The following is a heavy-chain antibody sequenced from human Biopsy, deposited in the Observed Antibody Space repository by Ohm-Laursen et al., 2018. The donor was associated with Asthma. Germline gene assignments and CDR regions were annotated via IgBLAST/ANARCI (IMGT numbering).Heavy chain of an antibody. J-gene: IGHJ4*02. Sequence: VTLSLTWSVSGGSVSSGKYYWSWIRQPPGKGLEWIAYIFYSGATNYNPALKSRVAQSIDTSKSQFSLRLNSLSAADTAVYYCARGTIVAGIDYWGRGTRVTVSS. CDR1: GGSVSSGKYY. V-gene: IGHV4-61*01. CDR3: ARGTIVAGIDY. D-gene: IGHD5-12*01. CDR2: IFYSGAT.